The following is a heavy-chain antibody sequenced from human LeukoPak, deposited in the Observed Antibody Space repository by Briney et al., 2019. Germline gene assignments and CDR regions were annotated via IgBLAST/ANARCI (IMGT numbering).Heavy chain of an antibody. V-gene: IGHV3-23*01. CDR1: GFTFSSYA. Sequence: PGGSLRLSCAASGFTFSSYAMSWVRQAPGKGLEWVSAISCSGGSTYYADSVKGRFPISRDNSKNTLYLQMNSLRAEDTAVYYCARRRWRYYDILTGYQNDAFDIWGQGTMVTVSS. CDR3: ARRRWRYYDILTGYQNDAFDI. CDR2: ISCSGGST. J-gene: IGHJ3*02. D-gene: IGHD3-9*01.